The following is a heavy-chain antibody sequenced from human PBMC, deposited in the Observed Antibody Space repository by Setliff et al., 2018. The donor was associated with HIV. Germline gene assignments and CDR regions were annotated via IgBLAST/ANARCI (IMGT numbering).Heavy chain of an antibody. CDR2: IYYSGST. D-gene: IGHD1-20*01. CDR3: ATWGRNNWNYFSY. Sequence: SETLSLTCTVSGGSISSSSYYWGWIRQPPGKGLEWIGNIYYSGSTYYNPSLESRVTISVDTSKNQFSLKLSSVTAADTAVYYCATWGRNNWNYFSYWGQGTLVTVSS. V-gene: IGHV4-39*07. CDR1: GGSISSSSYY. J-gene: IGHJ4*02.